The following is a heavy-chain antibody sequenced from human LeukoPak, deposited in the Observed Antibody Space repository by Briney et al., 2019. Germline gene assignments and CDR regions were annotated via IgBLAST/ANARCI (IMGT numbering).Heavy chain of an antibody. J-gene: IGHJ5*02. CDR1: GYSISSGYY. Sequence: SETLSLTCTVSGYSISSGYYWGWIRQPPGKGLEWIGSIYHSGSTYYNPSLKSRVTISVDTSKNQFSLKLSSVTAADTAVYYCARDQNWFDPWGQGTLVTVSS. V-gene: IGHV4-38-2*02. CDR3: ARDQNWFDP. CDR2: IYHSGST.